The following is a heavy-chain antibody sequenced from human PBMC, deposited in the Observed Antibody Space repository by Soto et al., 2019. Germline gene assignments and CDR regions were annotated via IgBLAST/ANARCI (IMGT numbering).Heavy chain of an antibody. CDR3: AIPYGGKIGDAPDL. J-gene: IGHJ3*01. CDR2: ISDAAGSA. V-gene: IGHV3-23*01. CDR1: GFTFSSYA. Sequence: GGSLRLSCVASGFTFSSYAMSWVRQVPGKGLEWVSTISDAAGSAYYVDSVKGRFTISRDNSKKTLYLQMNSLRAEDSAVYYCAIPYGGKIGDAPDLWGPGTMVTVSS. D-gene: IGHD2-15*01.